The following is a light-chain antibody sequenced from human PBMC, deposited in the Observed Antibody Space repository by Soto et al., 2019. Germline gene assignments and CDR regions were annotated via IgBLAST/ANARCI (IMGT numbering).Light chain of an antibody. V-gene: IGKV1-27*01. CDR1: QGISNY. CDR3: QQYHTDWT. Sequence: DIQMTQSPSSLSASVGDRVTITCRASQGISNYLAWYQQKPGKVPKLLIYAASTLQSGVPSRFSGSGSGTDFTLTISSLQPADVANYYCQQYHTDWTFGQGTKVDIK. CDR2: AAS. J-gene: IGKJ1*01.